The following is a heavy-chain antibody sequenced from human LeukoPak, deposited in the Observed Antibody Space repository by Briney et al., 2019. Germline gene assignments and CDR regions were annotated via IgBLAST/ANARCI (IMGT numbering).Heavy chain of an antibody. J-gene: IGHJ4*02. CDR1: GSTFTDYY. V-gene: IGHV1-2*02. CDR2: INPNSGDS. Sequence: ASVKVSCKASGSTFTDYYMHWVRQAPGQGLEWMGWINPNSGDSNIAQNFQIRVTMTRDKSISTIYMELRRLRFDATAVYYCARGRDEIDYWGQGTLVTVSS. D-gene: IGHD3-10*01. CDR3: ARGRDEIDY.